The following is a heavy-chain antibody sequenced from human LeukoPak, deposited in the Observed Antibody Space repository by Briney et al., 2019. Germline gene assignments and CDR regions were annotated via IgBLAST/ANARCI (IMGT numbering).Heavy chain of an antibody. D-gene: IGHD2-15*01. V-gene: IGHV5-51*01. CDR2: IYPGDSDT. CDR1: GGSFTSYW. Sequence: GESLKISCKGSGGSFTSYWIGWVRQMPGKGREWMGSIYPGDSDTRYSPSFQGQVTISADKSISTAYLQWSSLKASDTAMYYCASAATWYNWFDPWGQGTLVTVSS. J-gene: IGHJ5*02. CDR3: ASAATWYNWFDP.